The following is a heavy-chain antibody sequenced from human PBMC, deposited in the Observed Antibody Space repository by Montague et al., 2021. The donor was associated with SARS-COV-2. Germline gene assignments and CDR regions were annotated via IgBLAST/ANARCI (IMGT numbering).Heavy chain of an antibody. CDR3: ARGMIRGVTTPFDY. CDR1: SGSIISSGYY. Sequence: SETLSLTCSVSSGSIISSGYYWGWIRQPPGKELEWIGNIYYSGTTYYNPSLQSRGTISVDTSKNHLSLRPSSVTAADTAVCFCARGMIRGVTTPFDYWGQGSQVTVSS. V-gene: IGHV4-39*02. J-gene: IGHJ4*02. CDR2: IYYSGTT. D-gene: IGHD3-10*01.